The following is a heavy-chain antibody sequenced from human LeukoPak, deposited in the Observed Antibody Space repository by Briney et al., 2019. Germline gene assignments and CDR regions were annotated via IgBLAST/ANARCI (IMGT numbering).Heavy chain of an antibody. V-gene: IGHV3-53*01. J-gene: IGHJ6*04. CDR3: ARGESDYYGMDV. CDR2: IYSGGST. CDR1: GFTVSSKY. Sequence: GGSLRLSCAASGFTVSSKYMSRVRQAPGKGLEWVSVIYSGGSTYYADSVKGRFTISRDNSKNTLYLQMNSLRAEDTAVYYCARGESDYYGMDVWGKGTTVTVSS.